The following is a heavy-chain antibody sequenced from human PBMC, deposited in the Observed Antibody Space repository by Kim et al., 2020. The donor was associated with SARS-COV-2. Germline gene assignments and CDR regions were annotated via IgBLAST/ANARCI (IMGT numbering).Heavy chain of an antibody. CDR3: AKDIGYRSGCMDV. D-gene: IGHD6-19*01. CDR1: GFTFDDYA. CDR2: ISWNSGSI. J-gene: IGHJ6*02. Sequence: GGSLRLSCAASGFTFDDYAMHWVRQAPGKGLEWVSGISWNSGSIGYADSVKGRFTISRDNAKKSLYLQMNSLRAEDTAFYYCAKDIGYRSGCMDVWGQGT. V-gene: IGHV3-9*01.